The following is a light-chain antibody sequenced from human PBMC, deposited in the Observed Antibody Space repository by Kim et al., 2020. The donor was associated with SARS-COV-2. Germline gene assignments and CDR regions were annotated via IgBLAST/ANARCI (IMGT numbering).Light chain of an antibody. Sequence: QSALTQPRSVSGSPGQSVTISCTGTSSDVGGYNFVSWYQQHPGKAPKLLIYDVSKRPSGVPDRFSGSKSGNTASLTISGLQAEDEADYYCCSYAGSYTFVFGGGTQLT. J-gene: IGLJ3*02. V-gene: IGLV2-11*01. CDR2: DVS. CDR1: SSDVGGYNF. CDR3: CSYAGSYTFV.